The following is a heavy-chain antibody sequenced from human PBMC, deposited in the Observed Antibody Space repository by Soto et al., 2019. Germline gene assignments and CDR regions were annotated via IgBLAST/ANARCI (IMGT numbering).Heavy chain of an antibody. V-gene: IGHV4-59*08. CDR1: GGSITHYY. CDR3: ASGWAIKGYFTY. D-gene: IGHD6-13*01. CDR2: IYYSGTT. J-gene: IGHJ4*02. Sequence: SETLSLTCTVSGGSITHYYWSWILQPPWKGLEWIGYIYYSGTTNYNPSLKSRVTISVDTSKNQFSLKLSSVTAGDTAVSYCASGWAIKGYFTYCCQGGLVTVSS.